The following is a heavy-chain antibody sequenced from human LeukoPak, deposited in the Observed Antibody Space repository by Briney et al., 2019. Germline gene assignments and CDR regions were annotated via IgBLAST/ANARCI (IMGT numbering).Heavy chain of an antibody. V-gene: IGHV4-4*07. CDR2: VYTSGST. CDR3: ATQTQYGSSYDY. J-gene: IGHJ4*02. CDR1: GSSITGYY. D-gene: IGHD6-6*01. Sequence: PSETLSLTCTVSGSSITGYYWTWIRQPTGKGLEWIGRVYTSGSTNYNPSLKSRVTMSVHTSKNQFSLKLDSVTAADTAVYYCATQTQYGSSYDYWGQGTLVTVSS.